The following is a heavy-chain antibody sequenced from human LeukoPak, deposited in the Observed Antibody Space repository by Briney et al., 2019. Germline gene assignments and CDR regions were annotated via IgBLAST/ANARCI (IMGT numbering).Heavy chain of an antibody. D-gene: IGHD6-6*01. J-gene: IGHJ4*02. CDR2: IWYDGSSK. Sequence: GGSLRLSCAASGFTFSSYGMHWVRQAPGKGLEWVAVIWYDGSSKYYADSVKGRFTISRDNSKNTLYLQMNSLRAEDTAVYYCARDRGEYSSSSPPDYWGQGTLVTVSS. CDR3: ARDRGEYSSSSPPDY. CDR1: GFTFSSYG. V-gene: IGHV3-33*01.